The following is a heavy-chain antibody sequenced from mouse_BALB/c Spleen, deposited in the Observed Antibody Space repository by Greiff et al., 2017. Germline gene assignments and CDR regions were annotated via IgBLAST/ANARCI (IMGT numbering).Heavy chain of an antibody. CDR3: ARSGVVGGFAY. CDR2: ISTYYGDA. Sequence: VQRVESGAELVRPGVSVKISCKGSGYTFTDYAMHWVKQSHAKSLEWIGVISTYYGDASYNQKFKGKATMTVDKSSSTAYMELARLTSEDSAIYYCARSGVVGGFAYWGQGTLVTVSA. V-gene: IGHV1S137*01. J-gene: IGHJ3*01. D-gene: IGHD1-1*01. CDR1: GYTFTDYA.